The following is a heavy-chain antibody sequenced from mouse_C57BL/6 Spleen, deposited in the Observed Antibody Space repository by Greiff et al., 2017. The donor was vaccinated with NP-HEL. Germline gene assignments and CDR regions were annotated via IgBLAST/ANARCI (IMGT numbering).Heavy chain of an antibody. CDR2: ISDGGGYT. Sequence: EVMLVESGGGLVKPGGSLKLSCAASGFTFSSYAMSWVRQTPEKRLEWVATISDGGGYTYYPDNVKGRFTISRDNAKNNLYLQMSHLKSEDTAMYYCARENYGARTWFAYWGQGTLVTVSA. D-gene: IGHD1-2*01. CDR3: ARENYGARTWFAY. V-gene: IGHV5-4*01. J-gene: IGHJ3*01. CDR1: GFTFSSYA.